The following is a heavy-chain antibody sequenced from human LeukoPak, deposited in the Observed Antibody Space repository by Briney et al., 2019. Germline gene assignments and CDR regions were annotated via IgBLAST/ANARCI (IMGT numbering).Heavy chain of an antibody. CDR3: ARDDCSSTCCYTDRVHDAFDI. CDR1: GLTLSSYA. Sequence: GGSLRLYCAASGLTLSSYAVSRAPQAPGEGPGRVSPQSGSGGITYYADSVKCPVTISRDNSKNTLYLQMNSLRAEDTAIYYCARDDCSSTCCYTDRVHDAFDIWGQGTMVTVSS. J-gene: IGHJ3*02. D-gene: IGHD2-2*02. CDR2: QSGSGGIT. V-gene: IGHV3-23*01.